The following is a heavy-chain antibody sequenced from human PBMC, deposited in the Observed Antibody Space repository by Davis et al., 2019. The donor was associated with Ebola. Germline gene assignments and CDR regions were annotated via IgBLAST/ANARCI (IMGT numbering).Heavy chain of an antibody. CDR2: IYYSGST. D-gene: IGHD3-16*01. V-gene: IGHV4-30-4*01. Sequence: PSETLSLTCTVSGGSISSGDYYWSWIRQPPGKGVEWLGYIYYSGSTYYNPSLKSRVTISVDTSKNQFSLKLSSVTAADTAVYYCARDIGLGAFDLWGRGTLVTVSS. J-gene: IGHJ2*01. CDR1: GGSISSGDYY. CDR3: ARDIGLGAFDL.